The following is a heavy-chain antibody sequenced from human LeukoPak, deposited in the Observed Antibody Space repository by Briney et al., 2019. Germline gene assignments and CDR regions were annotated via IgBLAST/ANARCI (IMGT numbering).Heavy chain of an antibody. Sequence: ASVKVSCKASGYTFTSYAMNWVRQAPGQGLEWMGWISTYNGNTNYAQNLQGRVTMTRDTSISTAYMELSRLRSDDTAVYYCARDSSSVYWGQGTLVTVSS. D-gene: IGHD6-6*01. CDR3: ARDSSSVY. J-gene: IGHJ4*02. CDR1: GYTFTSYA. V-gene: IGHV1-18*01. CDR2: ISTYNGNT.